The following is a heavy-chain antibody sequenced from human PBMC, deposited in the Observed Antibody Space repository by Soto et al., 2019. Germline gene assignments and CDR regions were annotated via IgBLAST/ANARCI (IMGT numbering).Heavy chain of an antibody. D-gene: IGHD1-26*01. V-gene: IGHV5-51*01. CDR3: ARDVNLGSGYFDY. J-gene: IGHJ4*02. Sequence: GESLKISCHGSGYNFSTYWIGWVRQMPGRGLESLGIIYPGDSDTRYSPSFQGQVTISADKSITTAYLQWSDLKASDTAMYFCARDVNLGSGYFDYWGQGILVTVYS. CDR2: IYPGDSDT. CDR1: GYNFSTYW.